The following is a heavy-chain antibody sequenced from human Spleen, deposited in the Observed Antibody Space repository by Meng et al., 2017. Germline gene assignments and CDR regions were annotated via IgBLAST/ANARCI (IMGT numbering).Heavy chain of an antibody. Sequence: ASVKVSCKPSGYNFPDYYIHWVRRAPGQGLEWMGRINPKSGDTHYAQKFQARVTMTGDTSISTAYMELSRLRSDDTAVYYCARDAGSWYLFSGWFDPWGQGTLVTVSS. D-gene: IGHD6-13*01. CDR1: GYNFPDYY. J-gene: IGHJ5*02. CDR2: INPKSGDT. V-gene: IGHV1-2*06. CDR3: ARDAGSWYLFSGWFDP.